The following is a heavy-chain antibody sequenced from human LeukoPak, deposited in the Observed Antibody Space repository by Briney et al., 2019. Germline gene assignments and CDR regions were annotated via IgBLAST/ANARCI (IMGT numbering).Heavy chain of an antibody. Sequence: SETLSLTCTVSGDSITGSSYYWGWIRQPPEKGLEWIGSMYYSGSTYSNPPLKSRVTISVDTSKNQFSLKLGSVTAADTAVYYCARHYYDSTGYYYFDYWGQGTLVTVSS. CDR2: MYYSGST. V-gene: IGHV4-39*01. CDR1: GDSITGSSYY. D-gene: IGHD3-22*01. CDR3: ARHYYDSTGYYYFDY. J-gene: IGHJ4*02.